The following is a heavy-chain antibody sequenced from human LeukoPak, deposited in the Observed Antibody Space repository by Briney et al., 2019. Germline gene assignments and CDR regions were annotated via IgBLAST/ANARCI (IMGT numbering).Heavy chain of an antibody. CDR1: GFTFRSYS. Sequence: GGSLRLSCAASGFTFRSYSMNWVRQAPGKGLEWVSSISSSSSYIYYADSVKGRFTISRDNAKNSLYLQMNSLRAEDTAVYYCARENYGPGSSRGSDYMDVWGKGTTVTVSS. D-gene: IGHD3-10*01. J-gene: IGHJ6*03. CDR2: ISSSSSYI. CDR3: ARENYGPGSSRGSDYMDV. V-gene: IGHV3-21*01.